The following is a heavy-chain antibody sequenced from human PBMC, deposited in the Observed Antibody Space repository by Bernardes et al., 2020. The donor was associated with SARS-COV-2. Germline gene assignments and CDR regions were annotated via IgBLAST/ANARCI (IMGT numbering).Heavy chain of an antibody. Sequence: GGSLRLSCAASGFSFSNYGMHWVRQAPGKGLEWLAVISDDGSNKYYADSVKGRFTISRDNSKKTLYLEVNSLTGEDTAVYYCAKDSRNTGYGTGDFWGQGTLVTVSS. CDR2: ISDDGSNK. D-gene: IGHD5-12*01. J-gene: IGHJ4*02. V-gene: IGHV3-30*18. CDR1: GFSFSNYG. CDR3: AKDSRNTGYGTGDF.